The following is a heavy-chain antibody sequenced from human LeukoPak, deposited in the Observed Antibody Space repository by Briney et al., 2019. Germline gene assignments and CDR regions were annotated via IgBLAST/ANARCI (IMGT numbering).Heavy chain of an antibody. V-gene: IGHV3-7*01. CDR1: GFTFSSYW. J-gene: IGHJ4*02. Sequence: GGSLRLSCVASGFTFSSYWMTWFRQAPGKGLEWLANIKEDGSIQYYLDSVRGRFTISRDNAKTSVYLQLNSLRADDTAVYYFARDVWTGVAVSDYWGQGTLVTVSS. D-gene: IGHD6-19*01. CDR3: ARDVWTGVAVSDY. CDR2: IKEDGSIQ.